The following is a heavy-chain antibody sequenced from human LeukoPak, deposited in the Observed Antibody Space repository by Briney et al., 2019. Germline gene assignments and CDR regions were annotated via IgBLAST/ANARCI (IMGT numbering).Heavy chain of an antibody. V-gene: IGHV3-21*04. CDR3: AKEMTGGWPFDY. CDR1: GFTFSSYS. D-gene: IGHD6-19*01. J-gene: IGHJ4*02. CDR2: ISSSSSYI. Sequence: GGPLRLSCAASGFTFSSYSMNWVRQAPGKGLEWVSSISSSSSYIYYADSVKGRFTISRDNAKNSLYLQMNSLRAEDTAVYYCAKEMTGGWPFDYWGQGTLVTVSS.